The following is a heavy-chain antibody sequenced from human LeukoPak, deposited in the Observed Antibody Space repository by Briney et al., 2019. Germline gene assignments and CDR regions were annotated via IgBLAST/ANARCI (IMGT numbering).Heavy chain of an antibody. J-gene: IGHJ4*02. CDR3: AKVRYSWDYFDY. CDR1: GFTFSSYG. V-gene: IGHV3-23*01. CDR2: ISGSGGST. D-gene: IGHD4-11*01. Sequence: PGGSLRLSCAASGFTFSSYGMSWVRQAPGKGLEWVSAISGSGGSTYYADSVKGRFTISRDNSKNTLYLQMNSLRAEDTAVYYCAKVRYSWDYFDYWGQGTLVTVSS.